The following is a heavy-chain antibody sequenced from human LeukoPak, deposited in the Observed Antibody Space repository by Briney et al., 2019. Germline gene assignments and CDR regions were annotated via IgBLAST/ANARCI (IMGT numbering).Heavy chain of an antibody. J-gene: IGHJ6*02. Sequence: ASVKVSCKAPGYTFTGYYMHWVRQAPGQGLEWMGRINPNSGGTNYAQKFQGRVTMTRDTSISTAYMELSRLRSDDTAVYYCARDSGLMCGMDVWGQGTTVTVSS. CDR2: INPNSGGT. D-gene: IGHD3-10*01. CDR1: GYTFTGYY. V-gene: IGHV1-2*06. CDR3: ARDSGLMCGMDV.